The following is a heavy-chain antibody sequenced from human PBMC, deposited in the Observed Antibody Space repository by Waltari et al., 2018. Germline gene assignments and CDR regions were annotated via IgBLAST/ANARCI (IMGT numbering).Heavy chain of an antibody. CDR1: GYTLTELS. J-gene: IGHJ5*02. CDR2: FDPEDGET. Sequence: QVQLVQSGAEVKKPGASVKVSCKVSGYTLTELSMHWVPPAPGKGLEWMGGFDPEDGETIYAQKFQGRVTMTEDTSTDTAYMGLSSLRSEDTAVYYCATGYDFWSGYSHNWFDPWGQGTLVTVSS. CDR3: ATGYDFWSGYSHNWFDP. D-gene: IGHD3-3*01. V-gene: IGHV1-24*01.